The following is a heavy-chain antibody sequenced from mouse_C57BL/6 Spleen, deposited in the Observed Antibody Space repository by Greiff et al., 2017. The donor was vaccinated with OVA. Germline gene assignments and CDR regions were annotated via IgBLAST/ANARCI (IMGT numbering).Heavy chain of an antibody. CDR3: ARSYDGYYGYAMDY. D-gene: IGHD2-3*01. CDR1: GYTFTTYP. V-gene: IGHV1-47*01. CDR2: FHPYNDDT. Sequence: QVQLQQSGAELVKPGASVKMSCKSSGYTFTTYPIEWMKQNHGKSLEWIGNFHPYNDDTKYNEKFKGKAPLTVEKSSSTVYLELSRLASDDSAVYYCARSYDGYYGYAMDYWGQGTSVTVSS. J-gene: IGHJ4*01.